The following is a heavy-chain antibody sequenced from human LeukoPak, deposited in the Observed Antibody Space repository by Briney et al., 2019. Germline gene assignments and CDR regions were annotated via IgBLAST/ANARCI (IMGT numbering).Heavy chain of an antibody. CDR1: GYTFTSYG. V-gene: IGHV1-18*01. CDR3: ARVMITFGGVIHSDY. CDR2: ISAYNGNT. Sequence: GASVKVSCKASGYTFTSYGISWVRQAPGQGLEWMGWISAYNGNTNYAQKLQGRVTMTTDTSTSTAYMELRSLRSDDTAVYYCARVMITFGGVIHSDYWGQGTLVTVSS. D-gene: IGHD3-16*02. J-gene: IGHJ4*02.